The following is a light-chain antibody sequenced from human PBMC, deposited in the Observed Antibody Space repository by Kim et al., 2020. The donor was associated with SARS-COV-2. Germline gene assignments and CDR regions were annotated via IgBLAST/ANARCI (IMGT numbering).Light chain of an antibody. V-gene: IGKV3-20*01. CDR3: QQYDRPPYT. CDR2: GTS. J-gene: IGKJ2*01. Sequence: LSPGEGASLPCRASQSVASNNLAWFQQKPGQAPRLLIHGTSSRVTGIPDRFSGSGSGTDFTLTISRPEPEDFAVYYCQQYDRPPYTFGQGTKLEI. CDR1: QSVASNN.